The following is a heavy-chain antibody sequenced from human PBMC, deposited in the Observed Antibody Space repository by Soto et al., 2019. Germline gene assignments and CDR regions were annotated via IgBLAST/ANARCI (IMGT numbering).Heavy chain of an antibody. D-gene: IGHD5-18*01. CDR2: INHSGST. CDR1: CGSFSGYY. J-gene: IGHJ4*02. V-gene: IGHV4-34*01. Sequence: SETLSLTCAVYCGSFSGYYWSWIRQPPGKGLEWIGEINHSGSTNYNPSLKSRVTISVDTSKNQFSLKLSSVTAADTAVYYCARASGYRTYNFDYWGQGTLVTVSS. CDR3: ARASGYRTYNFDY.